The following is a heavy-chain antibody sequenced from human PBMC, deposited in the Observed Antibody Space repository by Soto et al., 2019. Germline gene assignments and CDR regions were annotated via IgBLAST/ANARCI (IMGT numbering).Heavy chain of an antibody. Sequence: GASVKVSCKASGGTFSSYAISWVRQAPGQGLEWMGGIIPIFGTANYAQKFQGRVTITADESTSTAYMELSSLRSEDTAVYYCAREGQYSSGWFDPWGQGTLVTVSS. CDR3: AREGQYSSGWFDP. CDR1: GGTFSSYA. V-gene: IGHV1-69*13. CDR2: IIPIFGTA. J-gene: IGHJ5*02. D-gene: IGHD6-19*01.